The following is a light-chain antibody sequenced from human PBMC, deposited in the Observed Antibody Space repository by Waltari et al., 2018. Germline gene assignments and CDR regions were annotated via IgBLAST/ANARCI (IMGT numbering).Light chain of an antibody. CDR2: GKN. Sequence: SSELTQDPAVSVALGQTVRITCQGDSLRTYYAHWYQQKPGQAPLLVTYGKNNQPSGSPDRLYGSRSGHLASLTIAGAQAEDEADYYCNARDSSGNPYVYGSGTKVTVL. J-gene: IGLJ1*01. V-gene: IGLV3-19*01. CDR3: NARDSSGNPYV. CDR1: SLRTYY.